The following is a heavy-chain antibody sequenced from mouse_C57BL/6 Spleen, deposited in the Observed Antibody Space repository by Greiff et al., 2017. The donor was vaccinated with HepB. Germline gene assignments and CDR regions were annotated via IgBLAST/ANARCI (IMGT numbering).Heavy chain of an antibody. V-gene: IGHV10-1*01. CDR3: VRHGSSSAWFAY. CDR1: GFSFNTYA. Sequence: EVQLVESGGGLVQPKGSLKLSCAASGFSFNTYAMNWVRQAPGKGLEWVARIRSKSNNYATYYADSVKDRFTISRDDSESMLYLQMNNLKTEDTAMYYCVRHGSSSAWFAYWGQGTLVTVSA. D-gene: IGHD1-1*01. J-gene: IGHJ3*01. CDR2: IRSKSNNYAT.